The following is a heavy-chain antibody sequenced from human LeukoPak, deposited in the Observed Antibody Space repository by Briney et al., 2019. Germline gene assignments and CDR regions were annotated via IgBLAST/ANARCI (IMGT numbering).Heavy chain of an antibody. Sequence: GGSLRLSCAASGFSFSNSGMHWVRQAPGKGLEWVAFMRYDGSSKFYTDSVKGRFTISRGNSKNTLYLQMNSLRAEDTAVYYCAKDFIYGGWGNGFDIWGQGTMVTVSS. D-gene: IGHD3-16*01. V-gene: IGHV3-30*02. CDR2: MRYDGSSK. J-gene: IGHJ3*02. CDR1: GFSFSNSG. CDR3: AKDFIYGGWGNGFDI.